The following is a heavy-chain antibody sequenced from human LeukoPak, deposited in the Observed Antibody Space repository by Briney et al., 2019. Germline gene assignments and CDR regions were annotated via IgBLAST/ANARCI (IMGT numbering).Heavy chain of an antibody. J-gene: IGHJ4*02. V-gene: IGHV3-64*01. D-gene: IGHD2-2*02. CDR3: ARGPLLGYCISTSCYTWGGYDLNY. CDR2: ISSNGGST. CDR1: GFTFSSYA. Sequence: PGGSLRLSCAASGFTFSSYAMHWVRQAPGKGLEYVSAISSNGGSTYYANSVKGRFTISRDNSKNTLYLQMGSLRAEDMAVYYCARGPLLGYCISTSCYTWGGYDLNYWGQGTLVTVSS.